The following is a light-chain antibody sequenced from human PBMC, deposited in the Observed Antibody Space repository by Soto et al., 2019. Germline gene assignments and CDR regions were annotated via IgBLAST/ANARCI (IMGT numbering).Light chain of an antibody. CDR3: TSYTSTSTPYV. CDR2: DVY. V-gene: IGLV2-14*01. Sequence: QSALTQPASVSGSPGQSITISCAGTSSDVGRYTYVSWYQQHPGKAPKLIIYDVYNRPSGVSNRFSGSKSGNTASLTISGLQAEDEADYYCTSYTSTSTPYVFGGGTKGDRP. J-gene: IGLJ1*01. CDR1: SSDVGRYTY.